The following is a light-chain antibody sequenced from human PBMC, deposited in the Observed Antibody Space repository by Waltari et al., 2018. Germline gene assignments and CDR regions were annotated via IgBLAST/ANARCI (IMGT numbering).Light chain of an antibody. CDR3: SMYMGSGIWV. CDR1: SGSVSSTSY. V-gene: IGLV8-61*01. J-gene: IGLJ3*02. CDR2: KGN. Sequence: QTVLTQEPSLTVSPGGTVTLTCALSSGSVSSTSYSTSYQQTPGQTPRTLVYKGNGRSSGVPYRFSGSILGNKAALTITGSHADDESYYYCSMYMGSGIWVFGGGTKLTVL.